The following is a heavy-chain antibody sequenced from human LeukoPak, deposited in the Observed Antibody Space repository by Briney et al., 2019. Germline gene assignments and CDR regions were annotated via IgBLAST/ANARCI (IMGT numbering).Heavy chain of an antibody. CDR1: GFTFSIHA. V-gene: IGHV3-23*01. Sequence: GGSLRLSCAASGFTFSIHAMSWVRQALGKGLKWVSGINDSGDSTYHADSVKGRFTISRDNSKNTLYLQMNSLRAEDTAVYYCARDQILLWFGESNYGMDVWGQGTTVTVSS. D-gene: IGHD3-10*01. CDR2: INDSGDST. CDR3: ARDQILLWFGESNYGMDV. J-gene: IGHJ6*02.